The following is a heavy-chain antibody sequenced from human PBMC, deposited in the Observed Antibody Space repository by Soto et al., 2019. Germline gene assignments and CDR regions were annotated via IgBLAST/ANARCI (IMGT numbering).Heavy chain of an antibody. Sequence: GGSLRLSCAPSGSSFDEYGMSWVRQFPGKGLKGVSGLHRNGKNICYADSVRGRFAISRDDTKNSLYLQMNSLRAEDTAFYYCARDHRWGYQYGDYGDSWGHGTLVTVSS. CDR1: GSSFDEYG. CDR2: LHRNGKNI. CDR3: ARDHRWGYQYGDYGDS. V-gene: IGHV3-20*04. D-gene: IGHD4-17*01. J-gene: IGHJ5*01.